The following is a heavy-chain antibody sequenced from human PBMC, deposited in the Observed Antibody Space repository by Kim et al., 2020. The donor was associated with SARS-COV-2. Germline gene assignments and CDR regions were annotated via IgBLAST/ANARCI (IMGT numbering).Heavy chain of an antibody. D-gene: IGHD3-3*01. CDR1: GFTVSSSY. V-gene: IGHV3-66*02. CDR2: LYVGGET. J-gene: IGHJ4*02. CDR3: ARGPGGYYTK. Sequence: GGSLRLSCTASGFTVSSSYMTWVRQAPGKGLECVSLLYVGGETYYADSVKGRFTISRDSNENRLYLQMNSLRVEDTAVYYCARGPGGYYTKWGQGTLVTVSS.